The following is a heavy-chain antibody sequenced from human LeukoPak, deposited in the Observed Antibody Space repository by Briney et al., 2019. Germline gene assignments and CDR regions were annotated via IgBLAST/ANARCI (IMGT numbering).Heavy chain of an antibody. D-gene: IGHD6-19*01. J-gene: IGHJ3*02. V-gene: IGHV4-59*01. CDR3: ARVASGWPRGAFDI. CDR1: GGSISSYY. CDR2: IFYSGRT. Sequence: SETLSLTCTVSGGSISSYYWNWIRQPPGKGLEWIGYIFYSGRTSYNPSLKSRVTLSVDTSKNWFSLKLSSVTAADTAVYYCARVASGWPRGAFDIWGQGTMVTVSS.